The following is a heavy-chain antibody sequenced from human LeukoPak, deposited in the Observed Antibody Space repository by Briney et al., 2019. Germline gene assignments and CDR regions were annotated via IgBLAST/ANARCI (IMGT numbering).Heavy chain of an antibody. J-gene: IGHJ4*02. D-gene: IGHD5-18*01. CDR3: ARGPRYSYGIIDF. CDR2: IYPGDSDI. V-gene: IGHV5-51*01. Sequence: GESLKISCKGSGYSFTTYWIGWVRQMPGKGLEWMGTIYPGDSDIRYSPSFQGQVTISADESISTAYLQWSSLKASDTAMYYCARGPRYSYGIIDFWGQGTLVTVSS. CDR1: GYSFTTYW.